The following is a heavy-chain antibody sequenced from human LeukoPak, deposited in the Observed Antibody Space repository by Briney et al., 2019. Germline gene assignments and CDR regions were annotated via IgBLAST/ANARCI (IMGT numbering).Heavy chain of an antibody. CDR1: GFTFSSYS. V-gene: IGHV3-21*01. J-gene: IGHJ4*02. CDR2: ISSSSTYI. Sequence: GGSLRLSCAASGFTFSSYSMNWVRQAPGKGLEWVSSISSSSTYIYYADSVKGRFTISRDNAKNSVYLQMNSLRAEDTAVYYCARSSRLTRPRHGFEYWGQGTLVTVSS. CDR3: ARSSRLTRPRHGFEY. D-gene: IGHD3-3*01.